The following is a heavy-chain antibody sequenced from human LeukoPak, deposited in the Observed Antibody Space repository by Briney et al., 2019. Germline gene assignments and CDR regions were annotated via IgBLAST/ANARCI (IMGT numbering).Heavy chain of an antibody. Sequence: GGSLRLSCAASGFTFSSYAMSWVRQAPGKGLEWVSAISGSGGSTYYADSVKGRFTISRDNSKNTLYLQMNSLRAEDTAVYYCAKDLVLRYFDWLSLFDYWGQGTQVTVSS. D-gene: IGHD3-9*01. J-gene: IGHJ4*02. CDR2: ISGSGGST. CDR1: GFTFSSYA. CDR3: AKDLVLRYFDWLSLFDY. V-gene: IGHV3-23*01.